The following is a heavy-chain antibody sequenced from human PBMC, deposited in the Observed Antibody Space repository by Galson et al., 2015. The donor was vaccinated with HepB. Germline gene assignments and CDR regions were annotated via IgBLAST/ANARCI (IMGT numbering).Heavy chain of an antibody. CDR1: GGSISSYY. CDR2: IYYSGSA. CDR3: ARDRNYYDSSLDS. D-gene: IGHD3-22*01. V-gene: IGHV4-59*13. J-gene: IGHJ4*02. Sequence: TVSGGSISSYYWSWIRQPPGKGLEWIGYIYYSGSAKYNPSLKSRVTISVDTSKNQFSLKLSSVTAADTAVYYCARDRNYYDSSLDSWGQGTLVTVSS.